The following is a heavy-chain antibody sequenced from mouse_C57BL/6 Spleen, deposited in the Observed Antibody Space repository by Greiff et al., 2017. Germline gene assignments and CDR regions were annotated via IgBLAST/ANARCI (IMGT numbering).Heavy chain of an antibody. CDR3: ARAGGLRRGGSYAMDY. D-gene: IGHD2-4*01. Sequence: QVQLQQSGPELVKPGASVKISCKASGYAFSSSWMNWVKQRPGKGLEWIGRIYPGDGDTNYNGKFKGKATLTADKSSSTAYMQLSSLTSEDSAVYFCARAGGLRRGGSYAMDYWGQGTSVTVSS. J-gene: IGHJ4*01. V-gene: IGHV1-82*01. CDR1: GYAFSSSW. CDR2: IYPGDGDT.